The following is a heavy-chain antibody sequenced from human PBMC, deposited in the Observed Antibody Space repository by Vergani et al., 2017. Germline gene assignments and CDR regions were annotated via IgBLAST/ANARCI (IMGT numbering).Heavy chain of an antibody. CDR2: ISYDGSNK. D-gene: IGHD1-26*01. J-gene: IGHJ4*02. CDR1: GFTFSSYG. V-gene: IGHV3-30*18. CDR3: AKPPWVGATTKADDFDY. Sequence: QVQLVESGGGVVQPGRSLRLSCAASGFTFSSYGMHWVRQAPGKGLEWVAVISYDGSNKYYADSVKGRFTISRDNSKNTLYLQMNSLRAEDTAVYYCAKPPWVGATTKADDFDYWGQGTLVTVSS.